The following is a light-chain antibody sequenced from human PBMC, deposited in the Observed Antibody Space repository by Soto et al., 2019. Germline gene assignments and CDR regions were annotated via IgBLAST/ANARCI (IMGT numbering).Light chain of an antibody. J-gene: IGLJ2*01. CDR1: SSNIGAGYD. V-gene: IGLV1-40*01. CDR2: GNS. Sequence: QSVLTQPPSVSGAPGQRVTISCTGSSSNIGAGYDVHWYQQLPGTAPKLLIYGNSNRPSGVPDRFSGSKSGTSASLAITGLQAEDEADYSCQSYDSSLRGSKFGGGTKLTVL. CDR3: QSYDSSLRGSK.